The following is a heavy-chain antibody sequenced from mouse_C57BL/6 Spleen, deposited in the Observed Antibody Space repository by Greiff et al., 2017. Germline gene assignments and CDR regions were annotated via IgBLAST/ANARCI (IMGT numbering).Heavy chain of an antibody. J-gene: IGHJ4*01. Sequence: QVQLQQPGAELVKPGASVKMSCKASGYTFTSYWITWVKQRPGQGLEWIGDIYPGSGSTNYNEKFKSKATLTVDTSSSTSYMQLSSLTSEDSAVYYCARKGTFLGRGYYAMDYWGQGTSVTVSS. CDR3: ARKGTFLGRGYYAMDY. V-gene: IGHV1-55*01. D-gene: IGHD4-1*01. CDR1: GYTFTSYW. CDR2: IYPGSGST.